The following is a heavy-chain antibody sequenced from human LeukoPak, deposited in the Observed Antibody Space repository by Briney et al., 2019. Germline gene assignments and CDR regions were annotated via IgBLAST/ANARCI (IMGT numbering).Heavy chain of an antibody. CDR1: GYTFTGYY. J-gene: IGHJ5*02. CDR3: ARFLVEMATITRWFDP. CDR2: INPNSVGT. D-gene: IGHD5-24*01. V-gene: IGHV1-2*02. Sequence: ASVKVSCKASGYTFTGYYMHWVRQAPGQGLEWMGWINPNSVGTNYAQKLQGRVTMTRDTTISTAYMELSRLRSDDTAVYYCARFLVEMATITRWFDPWGQGTLVTVSS.